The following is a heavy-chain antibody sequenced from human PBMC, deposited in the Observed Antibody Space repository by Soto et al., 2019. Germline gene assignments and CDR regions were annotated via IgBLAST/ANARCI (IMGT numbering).Heavy chain of an antibody. D-gene: IGHD5-12*01. J-gene: IGHJ4*02. Sequence: EVQLVESGGGLVQPGGSLRLSCAASGFTFSSYEMNWVRQAPGKGLEWVSYISSSGSTIYYADSVKGRFTISRDNAKNSLYLQMNSLRAEDTAVYYCARAWLGDDSPLFDYWGQGTLVTVSS. CDR3: ARAWLGDDSPLFDY. CDR1: GFTFSSYE. V-gene: IGHV3-48*03. CDR2: ISSSGSTI.